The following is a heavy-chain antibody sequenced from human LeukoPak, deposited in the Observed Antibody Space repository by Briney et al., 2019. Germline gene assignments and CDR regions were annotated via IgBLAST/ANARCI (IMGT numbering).Heavy chain of an antibody. V-gene: IGHV3-30*02. D-gene: IGHD2-15*01. Sequence: PGGSLRLSCAASGFTSSDYGMHWVRQAPGKGLEWVAFIRNDGSYEYYPDSVKGRFTIFRDNSRNALFLQMNSLRAEDTAVYYCAKGGSPSHNWFNSWGQGTLATVSS. CDR3: AKGGSPSHNWFNS. CDR2: IRNDGSYE. J-gene: IGHJ5*01. CDR1: GFTSSDYG.